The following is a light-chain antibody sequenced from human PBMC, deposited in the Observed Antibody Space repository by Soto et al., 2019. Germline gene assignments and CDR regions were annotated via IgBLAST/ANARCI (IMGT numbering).Light chain of an antibody. CDR1: ISDVGGYNF. Sequence: QSVLTQPASVSGSPGQSITISCTGTISDVGGYNFVSWYQQYPGKAPKLMICDVSNRPSGVSNRFSGSKSGNTASLTISGLQAEDEADYYCSSFKGSNYVFGTGTK. V-gene: IGLV2-14*03. J-gene: IGLJ1*01. CDR2: DVS. CDR3: SSFKGSNYV.